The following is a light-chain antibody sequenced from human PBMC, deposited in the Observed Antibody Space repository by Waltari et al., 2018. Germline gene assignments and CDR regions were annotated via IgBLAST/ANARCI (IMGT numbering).Light chain of an antibody. J-gene: IGLJ3*02. CDR1: SLRTSY. Sequence: SSDLTQDPAVSVPLGQTVRFTCQGDSLRTSYASWYQLKPGQAPVLVIYGKDKRPSGIPDRISGYSSGTTSSLTITGAQAEDEADYYCSSRNGRANQVVFAGGTKVTVL. CDR3: SSRNGRANQVV. CDR2: GKD. V-gene: IGLV3-19*01.